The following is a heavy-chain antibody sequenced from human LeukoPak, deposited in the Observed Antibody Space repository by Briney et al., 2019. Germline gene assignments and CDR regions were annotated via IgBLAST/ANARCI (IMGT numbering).Heavy chain of an antibody. CDR3: ARRRDGYIDY. J-gene: IGHJ4*02. CDR1: GGSISRYY. V-gene: IGHV4-59*08. CDR2: SYYGGIT. D-gene: IGHD5-24*01. Sequence: PSETLSLTCTVSGGSISRYYWSWIRQPPGKGLEWIGYSYYGGITNYNPFLKSRVTISVDTSKNQVSLKLRSVTAADTAVYYCARRRDGYIDYWGQGTLVTVSS.